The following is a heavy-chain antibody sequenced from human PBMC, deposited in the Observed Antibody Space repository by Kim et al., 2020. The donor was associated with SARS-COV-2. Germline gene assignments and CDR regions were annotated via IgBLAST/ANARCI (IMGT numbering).Heavy chain of an antibody. CDR1: GGSISSYY. V-gene: IGHV4-59*01. CDR3: ARTMGSGSYSAHYYGMDV. D-gene: IGHD3-10*01. J-gene: IGHJ6*02. Sequence: SETLSLTCTVSGGSISSYYWSWIRQPPGKGLEWIGYIYYSGSTNYNPSLKSRVTISVDTSKNQFSLKLSSVTAADTAVYYCARTMGSGSYSAHYYGMDVWGQGTTVTVSS. CDR2: IYYSGST.